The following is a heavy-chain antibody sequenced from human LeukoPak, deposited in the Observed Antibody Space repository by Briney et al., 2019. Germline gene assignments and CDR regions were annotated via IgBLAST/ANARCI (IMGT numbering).Heavy chain of an antibody. CDR3: ARGILPYYYDSSGYFHFDY. CDR1: GGSFSGYY. Sequence: SETLSLTCAVYGGSFSGYYWSWIRQPPGKGLEWIGEINHSGSTNYNPSLKSRVTISVATSKNQFSLKLSSVTAADTAVYYCARGILPYYYDSSGYFHFDYWGQGTLVTVSS. J-gene: IGHJ4*02. V-gene: IGHV4-34*01. CDR2: INHSGST. D-gene: IGHD3-22*01.